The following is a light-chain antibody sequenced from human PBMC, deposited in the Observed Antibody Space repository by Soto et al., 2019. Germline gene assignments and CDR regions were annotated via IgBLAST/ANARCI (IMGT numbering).Light chain of an antibody. CDR2: EVS. CDR3: SSYTSTSTV. CDR1: SSDVGGYNY. Sequence: QSALTQPASVSGAPGQSITISCTGTSSDVGGYNYVSWYQQHPGKAPKLMIYEVSNRPSGVSNRFSGSKSGNTASLTISGLQAEDEAIYYCSSYTSTSTVFGTGTKLTVL. J-gene: IGLJ1*01. V-gene: IGLV2-14*01.